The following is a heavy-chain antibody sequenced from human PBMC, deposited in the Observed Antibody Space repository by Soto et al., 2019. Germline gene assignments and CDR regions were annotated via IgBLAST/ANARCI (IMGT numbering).Heavy chain of an antibody. CDR3: ARGLGASDL. CDR1: GLTVLNQY. CDR2: IYGAGTT. D-gene: IGHD1-26*01. Sequence: GGSLRLSCAASGLTVLNQYMSWVRQAPGKGLEWVSVIYGAGTTVYANSVKGRFTISRDNSKNTLYLEMNRLRAEDTAVYYCARGLGASDLWGQGTLVTVSS. J-gene: IGHJ5*02. V-gene: IGHV3-53*01.